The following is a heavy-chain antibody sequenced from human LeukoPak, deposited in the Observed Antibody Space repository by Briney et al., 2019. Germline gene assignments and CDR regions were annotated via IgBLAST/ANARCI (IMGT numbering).Heavy chain of an antibody. CDR1: GYSFATYW. V-gene: IGHV5-51*01. CDR3: ARHPIAGGGAYNWFDP. J-gene: IGHJ5*02. CDR2: NYPGDSDT. D-gene: IGHD6-13*01. Sequence: GESLKISCKGSGYSFATYWIGWVRQMPGKGLEWMGINYPGDSDTTYSPSFQGQVTMSVDTSINTAHLQWISLKATDTAIYYCARHPIAGGGAYNWFDPWDQGTLVTVSS.